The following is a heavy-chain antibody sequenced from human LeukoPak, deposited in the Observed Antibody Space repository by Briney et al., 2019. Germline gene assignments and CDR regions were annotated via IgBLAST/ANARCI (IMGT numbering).Heavy chain of an antibody. CDR2: IIPIFGTA. J-gene: IGHJ6*03. V-gene: IGHV1-69*06. CDR3: ARGSIAAELNMDV. Sequence: GAPVKVSCKASGGTFSSYAISWVRQAPGRGLEWMGRIIPIFGTANYAQKFQGRVTITADKSTSTAYMELSSLRSEDTAVYYCARGSIAAELNMDVWGKGTTVTVSS. D-gene: IGHD6-13*01. CDR1: GGTFSSYA.